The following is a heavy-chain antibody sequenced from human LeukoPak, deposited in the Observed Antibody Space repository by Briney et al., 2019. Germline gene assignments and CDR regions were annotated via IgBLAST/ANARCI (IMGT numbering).Heavy chain of an antibody. Sequence: PSETLSLTCTVSGGSISSSSYYWGWIRQPPGKGLEWIGSIYYSGSTYYNPSLKSRVTISVDTSKNQFSLKLSSVTAADTAVYYCARGGADCSSTSCYGITYYFDYWGQGTLVTVSS. CDR2: IYYSGST. V-gene: IGHV4-39*01. CDR3: ARGGADCSSTSCYGITYYFDY. CDR1: GGSISSSSYY. J-gene: IGHJ4*02. D-gene: IGHD2-2*01.